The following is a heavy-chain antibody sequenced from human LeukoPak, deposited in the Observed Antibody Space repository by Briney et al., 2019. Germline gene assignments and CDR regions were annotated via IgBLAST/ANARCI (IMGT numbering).Heavy chain of an antibody. CDR3: ARLIYPYSNRRDFDY. CDR2: ISAYNGNT. J-gene: IGHJ4*02. D-gene: IGHD6-13*01. CDR1: GYTFTSYG. V-gene: IGHV1-18*01. Sequence: ASVKVSCKASGYTFTSYGISWVRQAPGQGLEWMGWISAYNGNTNYAQKLQGRVTMTTDTSTSTAYMELRSLRSDDTAVYYCARLIYPYSNRRDFDYWGQGTLVTVSS.